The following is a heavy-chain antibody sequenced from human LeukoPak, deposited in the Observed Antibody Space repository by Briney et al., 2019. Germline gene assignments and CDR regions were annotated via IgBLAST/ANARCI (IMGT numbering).Heavy chain of an antibody. CDR1: GFTFSSYS. Sequence: GGSLRLSCAASGFTFSSYSMNWDRQAPGKGLEWVSYISSSSSTICYADSVKGRFTISRDNAKNSLYLQMNSLRAEDTAVYYCARSVWFGEPGPYWGQGTLVTVSS. J-gene: IGHJ4*02. D-gene: IGHD3-10*01. CDR3: ARSVWFGEPGPY. V-gene: IGHV3-48*01. CDR2: ISSSSSTI.